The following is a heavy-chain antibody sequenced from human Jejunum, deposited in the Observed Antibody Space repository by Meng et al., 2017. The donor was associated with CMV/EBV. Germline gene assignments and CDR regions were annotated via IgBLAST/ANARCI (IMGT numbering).Heavy chain of an antibody. Sequence: SGYTFIDYARHWVRQAPGQRLEWMGWINGVNGNTKFSQRFQGRVTFTRDTSASTAYMELSSLRSEDTAVYYCARGLRAAAGLEASDYWGQGTLVTVSS. CDR3: ARGLRAAAGLEASDY. CDR2: INGVNGNT. V-gene: IGHV1-3*01. J-gene: IGHJ4*02. D-gene: IGHD6-13*01. CDR1: GYTFIDYA.